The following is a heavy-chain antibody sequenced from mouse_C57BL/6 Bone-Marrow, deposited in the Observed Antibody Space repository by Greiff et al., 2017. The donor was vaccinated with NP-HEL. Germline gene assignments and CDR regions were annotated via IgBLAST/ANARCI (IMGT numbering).Heavy chain of an antibody. D-gene: IGHD2-4*01. J-gene: IGHJ1*03. Sequence: QVQLQQPGAELVRPGSSVKLSCKASGYTFTSYWMDWVKQRPGQGLEWIGNIYPSDSETHYNQKFKDKATLTVDKSSSTAYMQLNSLTSEDSAVYYCARRVIKGYFDVWGTGTTVTVSS. CDR2: IYPSDSET. CDR1: GYTFTSYW. CDR3: ARRVIKGYFDV. V-gene: IGHV1-61*01.